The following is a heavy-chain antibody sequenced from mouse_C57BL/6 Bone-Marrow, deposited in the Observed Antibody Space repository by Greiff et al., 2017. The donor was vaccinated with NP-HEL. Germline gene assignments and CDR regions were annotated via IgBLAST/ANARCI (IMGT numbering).Heavy chain of an antibody. Sequence: QVQLKQPGAELVKPGASVKVSCKASGYTFTSYWMHWVKQRPGQGLEWIGRIHPSDSDTNYNQKFKGKATLTVDKSSSTAYMQLSSLTSEDSAVYYCAKIYYYGRFAYWGQGTLVTVSA. D-gene: IGHD1-1*01. CDR3: AKIYYYGRFAY. V-gene: IGHV1-74*01. J-gene: IGHJ3*01. CDR1: GYTFTSYW. CDR2: IHPSDSDT.